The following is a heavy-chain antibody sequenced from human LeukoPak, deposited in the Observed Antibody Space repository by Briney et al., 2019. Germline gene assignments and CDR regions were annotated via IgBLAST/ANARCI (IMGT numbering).Heavy chain of an antibody. CDR2: IIPIFGTA. CDR1: VGTLINYA. Sequence: SVKVSCKASVGTLINYAISWVRQAPGQGLEWMGGIIPIFGTANYAQKFQGRVTITADESTSTAYMELSSLRSEDMAVYYCARDEGNAFDIWGQGTMVTVSS. V-gene: IGHV1-69*01. CDR3: ARDEGNAFDI. J-gene: IGHJ3*02.